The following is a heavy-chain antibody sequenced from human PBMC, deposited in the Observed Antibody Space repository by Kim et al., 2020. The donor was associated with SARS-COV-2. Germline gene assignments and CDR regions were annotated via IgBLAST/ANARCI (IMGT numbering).Heavy chain of an antibody. D-gene: IGHD1-7*01. CDR1: GFTFSRYA. J-gene: IGHJ4*02. CDR3: AMNWNYDY. Sequence: GGSLRLSCVVSGFTFSRYAMHWVRQAPGKGLEWVAAISFDGSDEYYADSVKGRFTIYRDNSKNTLYVQMNSLRTDDTAVYYCAMNWNYDYWGQATLVTVSS. CDR2: ISFDGSDE. V-gene: IGHV3-30-3*01.